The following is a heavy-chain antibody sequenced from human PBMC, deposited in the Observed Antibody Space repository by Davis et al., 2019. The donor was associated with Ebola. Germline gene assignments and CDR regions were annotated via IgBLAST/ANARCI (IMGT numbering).Heavy chain of an antibody. CDR1: GFTFSDYY. Sequence: GGSLRLSCAASGFTFSDYYMSWIRQAPGKGLEWVSVIYSGGSTYYADSVKGRFTISRDNSKNTLYLQMNSLRAEDTAVYYCARLYSSSWSPFDYWGQGTLVTVSS. V-gene: IGHV3-66*01. CDR3: ARLYSSSWSPFDY. J-gene: IGHJ4*02. CDR2: IYSGGST. D-gene: IGHD6-13*01.